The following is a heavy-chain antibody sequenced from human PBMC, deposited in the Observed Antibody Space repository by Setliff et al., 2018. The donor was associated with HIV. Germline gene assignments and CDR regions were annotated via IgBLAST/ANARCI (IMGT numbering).Heavy chain of an antibody. J-gene: IGHJ4*02. CDR1: GGSINGYF. D-gene: IGHD6-6*01. V-gene: IGHV4-59*12. CDR2: IYHSRST. Sequence: SETLSLTCIVSGGSINGYFWNWIRQPPGKRLEWIGHIYHSRSTDYNPSLKSRVTISVDTSKNQFSLKLSSVTAADTAVYYCASVYSSSSRPYFDYWGQGTLVTVSS. CDR3: ASVYSSSSRPYFDY.